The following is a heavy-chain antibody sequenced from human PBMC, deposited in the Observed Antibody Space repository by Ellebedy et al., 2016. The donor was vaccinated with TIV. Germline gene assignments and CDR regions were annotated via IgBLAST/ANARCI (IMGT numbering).Heavy chain of an antibody. CDR3: ARQANYYGSGSPLGYGMDV. CDR1: GGSISSSSYY. J-gene: IGHJ6*02. D-gene: IGHD3-10*01. V-gene: IGHV4-39*01. CDR2: IYYSGST. Sequence: MPSETLSLTCPVSGGSISSSSYYWGWIRPPPGKGLEWIGRIYYSGSTYYNPSLKSRVTISVDTSKNQFSLKLSSVTAADTAGYYCARQANYYGSGSPLGYGMDVWGQGTTVTVSS.